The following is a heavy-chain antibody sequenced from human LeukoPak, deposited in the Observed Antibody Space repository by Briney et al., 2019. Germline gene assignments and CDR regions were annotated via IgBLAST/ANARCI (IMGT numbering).Heavy chain of an antibody. D-gene: IGHD5-18*01. CDR3: ARIEDVTRGYNHAYYFDY. J-gene: IGHJ4*02. CDR1: GYSISSDYY. V-gene: IGHV4-38-2*02. CDR2: IFHNGNT. Sequence: SETLSLTCTVSGYSISSDYYWGWIRQPPGKGLEWIGNIFHNGNTYYNPSLKSRVTMSIDTSKKQFSLELRTATAADTAVYYCARIEDVTRGYNHAYYFDYWGQGTLVTVSS.